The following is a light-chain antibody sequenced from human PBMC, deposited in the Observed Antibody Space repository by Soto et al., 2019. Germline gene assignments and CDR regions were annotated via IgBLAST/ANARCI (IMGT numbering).Light chain of an antibody. Sequence: SVLTQPASVSGSPGQSITISCAGTSSDVGGYTYVSWYQQHPGKAPKLMIYDVSNRPSGVSNRFSGSKSGNTASLIISGLQAEDEADYYCTSYTSSSTPYVSGGGTKVTV. CDR1: SSDVGGYTY. CDR3: TSYTSSSTPYV. CDR2: DVS. J-gene: IGLJ1*01. V-gene: IGLV2-14*01.